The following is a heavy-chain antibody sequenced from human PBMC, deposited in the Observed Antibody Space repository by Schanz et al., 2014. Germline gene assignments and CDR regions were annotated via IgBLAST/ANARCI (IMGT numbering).Heavy chain of an antibody. CDR2: IWYDGSNK. D-gene: IGHD5-12*01. CDR3: AGAVATIRADSFDI. J-gene: IGHJ3*02. CDR1: GFTFSSYG. Sequence: QVQLVESGGGVVQPGRSLRLSCAASGFTFSSYGMHWVRQAPGKGLEWVAIIWYDGSNKYYADSVKGRFTISRDNAKNSLYLQRNSLRAEDTAVYYCAGAVATIRADSFDIWGQGTMVAVSS. V-gene: IGHV3-33*03.